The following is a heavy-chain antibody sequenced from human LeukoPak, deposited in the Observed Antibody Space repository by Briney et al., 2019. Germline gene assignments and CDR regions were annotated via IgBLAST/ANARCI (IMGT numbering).Heavy chain of an antibody. CDR3: ARDRELLYFDY. J-gene: IGHJ4*02. CDR2: IIPIFGTA. D-gene: IGHD1-26*01. Sequence: AVKVSCKASGGTFSSYAISWVRQAPGQGLEWMGRIIPIFGTANYAQKFQGRVTITTDESTSTAYMELSSLRSEDTAVYYCARDRELLYFDYWGQGTLVIVSS. CDR1: GGTFSSYA. V-gene: IGHV1-69*05.